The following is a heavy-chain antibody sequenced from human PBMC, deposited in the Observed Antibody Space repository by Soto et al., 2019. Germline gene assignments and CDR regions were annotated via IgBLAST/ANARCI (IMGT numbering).Heavy chain of an antibody. J-gene: IGHJ6*02. CDR1: GDSVSSNSAA. CDR2: TYYKSKWNT. D-gene: IGHD3-10*01. CDR3: AGVTWFRGLDV. V-gene: IGHV6-1*01. Sequence: SQTLSLTCAISGDSVSSNSAAWIWIRQSPSRGLEWLGRTYYKSKWNTDYALSVKSRITISPDTSQNLFSLDLDSATPEDTAVYYCAGVTWFRGLDVWGQGTPVTVS.